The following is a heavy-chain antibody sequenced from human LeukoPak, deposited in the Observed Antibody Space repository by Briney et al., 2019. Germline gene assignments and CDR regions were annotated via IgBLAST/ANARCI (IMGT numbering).Heavy chain of an antibody. D-gene: IGHD6-19*01. V-gene: IGHV4-4*02. Sequence: SETLSLTCAVSGGSISSSNWWSWVRQPPGKGLEWIGEIYRSGSTNYNPSLKSRVTISEDKSKNQFSLKLSSVTAADTALYYCARVWYSSGWYGAVFDYWGQGTLVTVSS. CDR1: GGSISSSNW. CDR3: ARVWYSSGWYGAVFDY. J-gene: IGHJ4*02. CDR2: IYRSGST.